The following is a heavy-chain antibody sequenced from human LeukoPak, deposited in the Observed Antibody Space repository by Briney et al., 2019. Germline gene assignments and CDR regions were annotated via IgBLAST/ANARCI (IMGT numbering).Heavy chain of an antibody. CDR2: ISWNSGSI. D-gene: IGHD3-10*01. V-gene: IGHV3-9*01. CDR3: ASDGGRGDPLYYFDY. CDR1: GFTFDDYA. J-gene: IGHJ4*02. Sequence: PGGSLRLSCAASGFTFDDYAMHWVRHAPGKGLEWVSGISWNSGSIGYADSVKGRFTISRDNAKNSLYLQMNSLRAEDTALYYCASDGGRGDPLYYFDYWGQGTLVTVSS.